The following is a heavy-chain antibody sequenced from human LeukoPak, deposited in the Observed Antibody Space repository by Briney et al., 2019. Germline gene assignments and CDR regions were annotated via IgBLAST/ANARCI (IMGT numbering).Heavy chain of an antibody. CDR2: INPSAGST. D-gene: IGHD5-12*01. CDR1: GYTFTSYY. CDR3: ARGRYSGYSNWFDP. Sequence: ASVKVSCKASGYTFTSYYMHWVRRAPGQGLDWVGIINPSAGSTTYAQKFQGRVTMTRDTSTSTVYMELSSLRSEDTAVYYCARGRYSGYSNWFDPGAREPWSPSPQ. J-gene: IGHJ5*02. V-gene: IGHV1-46*01.